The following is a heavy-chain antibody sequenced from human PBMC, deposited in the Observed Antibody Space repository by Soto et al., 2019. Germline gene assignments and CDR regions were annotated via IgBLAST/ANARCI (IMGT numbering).Heavy chain of an antibody. CDR2: IWYDGSNK. Sequence: QVQLVESGGGVVQPGGSLRLSCTTSGFTFNTYGMHWVRQAPGKGLEWVAIIWYDGSNKYYADSVKGRFTISRDNSNNKLYLQINSRRAAETAVYYCARADCTAAYCYSWPVNYGVAVWGQGTMVTVSS. CDR3: ARADCTAAYCYSWPVNYGVAV. CDR1: GFTFNTYG. J-gene: IGHJ6*02. D-gene: IGHD2-15*01. V-gene: IGHV3-33*08.